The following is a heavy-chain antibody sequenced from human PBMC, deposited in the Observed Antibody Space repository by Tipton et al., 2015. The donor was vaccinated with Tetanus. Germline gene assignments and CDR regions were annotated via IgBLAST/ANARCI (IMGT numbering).Heavy chain of an antibody. CDR2: IFDNESI. D-gene: IGHD3-16*02. Sequence: TLSLTCTVSGASIARDYWSWIRQSPGKGLEWIGYIFDNESINSNPSLKSRVTISADTSKNQFSLNLSSVTAADTALYYCAKALKVWGSSRFHAFNVWGQGTMVTVSS. CDR1: GASIARDY. J-gene: IGHJ3*01. CDR3: AKALKVWGSSRFHAFNV. V-gene: IGHV4-59*01.